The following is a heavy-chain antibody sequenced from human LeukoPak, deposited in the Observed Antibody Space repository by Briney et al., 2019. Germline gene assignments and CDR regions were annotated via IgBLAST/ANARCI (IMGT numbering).Heavy chain of an antibody. Sequence: SETLSLTCAVSGGSFSAFFWRWIRQPPGKGLEWIGSIYYSGSTYYNPSLKSRVTISVDTSKNQFSLKLSSVTAADTAVYYCAXXXXXXXXSNLQYYYYMDVWGKGTTVTVSS. CDR3: AXXXXXXXXSNLQYYYYMDV. CDR1: GGSFSAFF. J-gene: IGHJ6*03. V-gene: IGHV4-39*07. CDR2: IYYSGST. D-gene: IGHD4-11*01.